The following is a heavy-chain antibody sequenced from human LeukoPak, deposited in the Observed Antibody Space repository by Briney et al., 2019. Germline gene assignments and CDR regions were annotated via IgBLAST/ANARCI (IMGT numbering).Heavy chain of an antibody. CDR2: INAGNGDT. J-gene: IGHJ4*02. CDR3: AIHCTGGSCSRSHYFDY. V-gene: IGHV1-3*01. Sequence: ASVKVSCKASGYTFSSYAMQWVRQAPGQRLEWMGWINAGNGDTKYAQKFQGRVTITRDTSASTAYMDLSSLRSEDTAVYYCAIHCTGGSCSRSHYFDYWGQGTLVTVSS. CDR1: GYTFSSYA. D-gene: IGHD2-15*01.